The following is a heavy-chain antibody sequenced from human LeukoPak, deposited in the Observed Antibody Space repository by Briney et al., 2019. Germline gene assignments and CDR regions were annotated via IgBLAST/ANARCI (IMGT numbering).Heavy chain of an antibody. J-gene: IGHJ4*02. CDR2: ISYDGSNK. D-gene: IGHD6-19*01. V-gene: IGHV3-30-3*01. CDR1: GCTFSSYA. Sequence: GGSLRLSCAASGCTFSSYAMHRVRQAPGKGLEWVAVISYDGSNKYYADSVKGRFTISRDNSKNTLYLQMNSLRAEDTAVYYCAILAVAGRTFDYWGQGTLVTVSS. CDR3: AILAVAGRTFDY.